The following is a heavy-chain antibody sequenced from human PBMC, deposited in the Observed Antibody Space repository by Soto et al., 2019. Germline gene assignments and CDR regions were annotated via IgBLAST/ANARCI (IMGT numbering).Heavy chain of an antibody. CDR3: ARDGSRYYYYYGMDV. CDR2: INPSGGST. J-gene: IGHJ6*02. V-gene: IGHV1-46*01. Sequence: ASVKVSCEASGYTFTSYYMHWVRQAPGQGLEWMGIINPSGGSTSYAQKFQGRVTMTRDTSTSTVYMELSSLRSEDTAVYYCARDGSRYYYYYGMDVWGQGTTVTVSS. CDR1: GYTFTSYY.